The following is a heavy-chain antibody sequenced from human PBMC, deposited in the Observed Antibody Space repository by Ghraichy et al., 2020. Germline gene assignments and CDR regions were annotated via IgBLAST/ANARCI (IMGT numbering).Heavy chain of an antibody. J-gene: IGHJ6*02. CDR2: ISSSSSYI. Sequence: GGSLRLSCAASGFTFSSYSMNWVRQAPGKGLEWVSSISSSSSYIYYADSVKGRFTISRDNAKNSLYLQMNSLRAEDTAVYYCARDSQFSSGWYAYYYYYGMDVWGQGTTVTVSS. CDR3: ARDSQFSSGWYAYYYYYGMDV. V-gene: IGHV3-21*01. D-gene: IGHD6-19*01. CDR1: GFTFSSYS.